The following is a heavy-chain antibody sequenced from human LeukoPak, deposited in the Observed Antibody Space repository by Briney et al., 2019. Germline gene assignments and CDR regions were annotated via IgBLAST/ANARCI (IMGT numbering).Heavy chain of an antibody. CDR3: ARDLGYYYDSSGYYDHDAFDI. J-gene: IGHJ3*02. D-gene: IGHD3-22*01. CDR2: IWYDGSNK. CDR1: GITFRNYG. Sequence: PGGSLRLSCAASGITFRNYGMHWVRQAPGKGLEWVAFIWYDGSNKYYADSVKGRFTISRDNSRNTLFLQMNSLRVEDTAVYYCARDLGYYYDSSGYYDHDAFDIWGQGTMVTVSS. V-gene: IGHV3-33*01.